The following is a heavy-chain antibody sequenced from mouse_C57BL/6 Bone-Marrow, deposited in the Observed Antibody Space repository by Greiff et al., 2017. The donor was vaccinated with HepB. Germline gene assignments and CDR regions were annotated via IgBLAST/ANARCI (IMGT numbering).Heavy chain of an antibody. V-gene: IGHV3-6*01. CDR3: AREHYGSSWAY. D-gene: IGHD1-1*01. J-gene: IGHJ3*01. Sequence: EVQRVESGPGLVKPSQSLSLTCSVTGYSITSGYYWNWIRQFPGNKLEWMGYISYDGSNNYNPSLKNRISITRDTSKNQFFLKLNSVTTEDTATYYCAREHYGSSWAYWGQGTLVTVSA. CDR2: ISYDGSN. CDR1: GYSITSGYY.